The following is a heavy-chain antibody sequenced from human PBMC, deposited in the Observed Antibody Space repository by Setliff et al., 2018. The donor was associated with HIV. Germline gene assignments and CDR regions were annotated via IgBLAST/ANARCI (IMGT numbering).Heavy chain of an antibody. V-gene: IGHV3-7*03. D-gene: IGHD1-7*01. CDR1: GLIFSSYW. CDR2: IKQDGSEK. Sequence: AGGSLRLSCAASGLIFSSYWMSWVRQAPGKGLEWVANIKQDGSEKYYVDSLKGRFTISRDNAKNSLYLQMNSLRAEDTAVYYCATDRGTYWGQGTLVTVSS. J-gene: IGHJ4*02. CDR3: ATDRGTY.